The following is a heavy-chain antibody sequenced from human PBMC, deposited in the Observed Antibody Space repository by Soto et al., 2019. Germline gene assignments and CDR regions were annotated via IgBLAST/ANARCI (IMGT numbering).Heavy chain of an antibody. J-gene: IGHJ4*02. CDR1: GFTLRGDA. V-gene: IGHV3-23*01. Sequence: PGGSLRLSCAASGFTLRGDAMSWVRQAPGKGLEWVSSISGSGEMTHYADSVKGRFNISRDNAKKTLYLQMESLRAEDTALYYCARSEMTYNWNDWGQGALVTVSS. CDR2: ISGSGEMT. CDR3: ARSEMTYNWND. D-gene: IGHD1-20*01.